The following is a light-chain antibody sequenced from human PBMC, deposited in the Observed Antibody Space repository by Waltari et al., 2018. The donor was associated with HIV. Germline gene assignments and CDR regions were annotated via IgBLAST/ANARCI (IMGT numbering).Light chain of an antibody. Sequence: IVFTQSPGTLSLSPGDGATLSCRASQSASSYVAWYQHKPGQAPRLLIYDASKRATGIPARFSGSGSGTYFTLTISSLEPEDFAVYYCEQRNNWPPSVTFGGGTRVEI. CDR3: EQRNNWPPSVT. V-gene: IGKV3-11*01. CDR1: QSASSY. J-gene: IGKJ4*01. CDR2: DAS.